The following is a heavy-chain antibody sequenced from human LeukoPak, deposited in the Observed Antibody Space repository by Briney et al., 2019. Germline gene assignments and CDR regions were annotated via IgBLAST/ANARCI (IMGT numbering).Heavy chain of an antibody. Sequence: GASVKVSCKASGYTFTSYYMLWVRQAPGQGVEWMGIINPSGGSTSYPQKFQGRVTMTRDTSTSTVYMELSSLRSEDTAVYYCAREDSGWQTDYWGQGTLVTVSS. V-gene: IGHV1-46*03. J-gene: IGHJ4*02. D-gene: IGHD6-19*01. CDR3: AREDSGWQTDY. CDR1: GYTFTSYY. CDR2: INPSGGST.